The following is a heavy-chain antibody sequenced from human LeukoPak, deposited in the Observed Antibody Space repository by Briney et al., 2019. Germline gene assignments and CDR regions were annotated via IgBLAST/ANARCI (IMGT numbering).Heavy chain of an antibody. Sequence: GGSLRLSCAASGFTFSSYWMHWVRQAPGKGLVWVSRINSDGSSTSYADSVKGRFTISRDNAKNSLYLQLNSLRAEDTAVYYCARSLVVGATYPYHWGQGTLVTVSS. V-gene: IGHV3-74*01. CDR1: GFTFSSYW. CDR3: ARSLVVGATYPYH. J-gene: IGHJ5*02. D-gene: IGHD1-26*01. CDR2: INSDGSST.